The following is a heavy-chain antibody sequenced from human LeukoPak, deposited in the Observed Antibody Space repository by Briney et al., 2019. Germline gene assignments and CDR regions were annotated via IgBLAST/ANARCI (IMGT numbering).Heavy chain of an antibody. V-gene: IGHV4-28*01. CDR2: IYYSGST. CDR1: GFTFSSYSM. D-gene: IGHD5-18*01. Sequence: LRLSCAASGFTFSSYSMNWVRQPPGKGLEWIGYIYYSGSTYYNPSLKSRVTMSVDTSKNQFSLKLSSVTAVDKAVYYCARTLKSYGYRSGFDYWGQGTLVTVSS. J-gene: IGHJ4*02. CDR3: ARTLKSYGYRSGFDY.